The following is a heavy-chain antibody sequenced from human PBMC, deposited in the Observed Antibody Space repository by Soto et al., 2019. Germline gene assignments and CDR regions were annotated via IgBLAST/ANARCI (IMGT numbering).Heavy chain of an antibody. V-gene: IGHV4-31*03. CDR3: ARVIHDYGDYDRIDY. Sequence: QVQLQESGPGLVKPSQTLSLTCTVSGGSISSGGYYWSWIRQHPGKGLEWIGYIYYSGSTYYNPSLKSRVTISVDTSKNQFSLKLSSVTAADTAVYYCARVIHDYGDYDRIDYWGQGTLVTVSS. CDR2: IYYSGST. CDR1: GGSISSGGYY. J-gene: IGHJ4*02. D-gene: IGHD4-17*01.